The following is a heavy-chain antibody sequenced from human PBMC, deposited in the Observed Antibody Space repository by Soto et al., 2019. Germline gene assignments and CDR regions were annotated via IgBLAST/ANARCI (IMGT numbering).Heavy chain of an antibody. J-gene: IGHJ1*01. V-gene: IGHV3-30*18. CDR3: AKAVASKWLDAEYFQH. D-gene: IGHD5-12*01. CDR1: GFTFSSYG. CDR2: ISYDGSNK. Sequence: GGSLRLSCAASGFTFSSYGMHWVRQAPGKGLEWVAVISYDGSNKYYADSVKGRFTISRDNSKNTLYLQMNSLRAEDTAVYYCAKAVASKWLDAEYFQHRGQGTLLTVSS.